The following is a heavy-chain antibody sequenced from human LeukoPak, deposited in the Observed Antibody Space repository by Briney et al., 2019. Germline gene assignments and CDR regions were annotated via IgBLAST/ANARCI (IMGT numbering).Heavy chain of an antibody. J-gene: IGHJ3*02. CDR3: ARDSSSSYAFDI. CDR1: GYTFTSYY. D-gene: IGHD6-6*01. Sequence: ASVKVSCKASGYTFTSYYMHWVRQAPGQGLEWMGIINPSGGSTSYAQKFQGRVSMTRDMSTSTVYMELSSLRSEDTAVYYCARDSSSSYAFDIWGQGTMVTVSS. V-gene: IGHV1-46*01. CDR2: INPSGGST.